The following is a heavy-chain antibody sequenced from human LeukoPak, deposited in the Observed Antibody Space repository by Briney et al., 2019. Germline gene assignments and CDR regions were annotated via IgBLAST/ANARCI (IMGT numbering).Heavy chain of an antibody. J-gene: IGHJ6*03. CDR1: GYTFTGYY. V-gene: IGHV1-18*04. Sequence: ASVKVSCKASGYTFTGYYMHWVRQAPGQGLEWMGWISAKKGNTNYAQKFQGRVTMTTDTSTITAYMELRSLRSDDTAVYYCARTPDNYYYYMDVWGKGTTVTISS. CDR2: ISAKKGNT. CDR3: ARTPDNYYYYMDV.